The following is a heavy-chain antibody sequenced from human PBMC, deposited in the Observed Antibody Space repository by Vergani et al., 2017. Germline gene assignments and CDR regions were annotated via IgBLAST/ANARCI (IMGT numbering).Heavy chain of an antibody. J-gene: IGHJ4*02. CDR2: ISWNSGSI. Sequence: EVQLVESGGGLVQPGRSLRLSCAASGFTFDDYAVHWVRQATGKGLEWVSGISWNSGSIGYADSVKGRFTISRDNAKNSLYLQMNSLRAEETAVYYCARDGRPYCSSTSCLRPELDYWGQGTLVTVSS. D-gene: IGHD2-2*01. CDR3: ARDGRPYCSSTSCLRPELDY. CDR1: GFTFDDYA. V-gene: IGHV3-9*01.